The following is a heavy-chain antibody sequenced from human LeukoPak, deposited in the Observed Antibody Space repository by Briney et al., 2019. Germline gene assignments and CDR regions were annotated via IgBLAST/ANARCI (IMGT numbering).Heavy chain of an antibody. D-gene: IGHD7-27*01. J-gene: IGHJ3*02. V-gene: IGHV4-59*01. Sequence: SETLSLTCTVSGGSISSYYWSWIRQPPGKGLEWIGYIYYSGSTNYNPSLKSRVTISVDTSKNQFSLKLSSVTAADTAVYYCARERLGAFDIWGQGTMVTVSS. CDR2: IYYSGST. CDR3: ARERLGAFDI. CDR1: GGSISSYY.